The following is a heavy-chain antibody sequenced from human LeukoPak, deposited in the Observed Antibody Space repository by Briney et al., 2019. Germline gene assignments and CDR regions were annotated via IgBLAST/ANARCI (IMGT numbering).Heavy chain of an antibody. J-gene: IGHJ4*02. CDR2: ISSSSSYT. V-gene: IGHV3-11*06. CDR3: ARDSASYGVDY. D-gene: IGHD5-18*01. CDR1: GFTFSDYH. Sequence: GGSLRLSCAASGFTFSDYHMSWIRQAPGKGLEWVSYISSSSSYTNYADSVKGRFTISRDNAKNSLYLQLNSLRAEDMAVYYCARDSASYGVDYWGQGTLVTVSS.